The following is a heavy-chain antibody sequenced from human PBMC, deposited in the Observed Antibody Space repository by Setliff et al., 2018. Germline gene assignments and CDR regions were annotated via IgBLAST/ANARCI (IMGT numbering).Heavy chain of an antibody. V-gene: IGHV4-38-2*02. Sequence: PSETLSLTCTVSNFSLTSGFFWAWVRQPPGKGLEWIATVYHRGSTDYKPSHKSRATISVDTSKNQFSLKLTSMTAADTAVYFCAREGRSSTRGWYMDAWGKGTSVTVSS. CDR3: AREGRSSTRGWYMDA. CDR2: VYHRGST. J-gene: IGHJ6*03. CDR1: NFSLTSGFF. D-gene: IGHD2-2*01.